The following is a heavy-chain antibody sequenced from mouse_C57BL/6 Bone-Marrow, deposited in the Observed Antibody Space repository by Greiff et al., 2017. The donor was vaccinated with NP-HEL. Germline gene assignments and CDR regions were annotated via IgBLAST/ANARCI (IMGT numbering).Heavy chain of an antibody. CDR1: GYAFTNYL. J-gene: IGHJ1*03. CDR3: AVYYYCSSPLWYFEV. D-gene: IGHD1-1*01. V-gene: IGHV1-54*01. Sequence: VQLQQSGAELVRPGTSVKVSCKASGYAFTNYLIEWVKQRPGQGLEWIGVINPGSGGTNYNEKFKGKATLTADKSTSTVYMQLSSLTAEDSAVYFCAVYYYCSSPLWYFEVWGTGTTVTVSS. CDR2: INPGSGGT.